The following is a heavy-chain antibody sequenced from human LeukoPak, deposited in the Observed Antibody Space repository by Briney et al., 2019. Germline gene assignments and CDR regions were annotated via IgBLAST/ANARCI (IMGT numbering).Heavy chain of an antibody. CDR3: ARVAQVGSGSYSFDP. Sequence: SETLSLTCTVSGGSISSSSYYWGWIRQPPGKGLEWIGSIYYSGSTYYNPSLKSRVTISVDTPKNQFSLKLSSVTAADTAVYYCARVAQVGSGSYSFDPWGQGTLVTVSS. CDR2: IYYSGST. D-gene: IGHD3-10*01. V-gene: IGHV4-39*07. J-gene: IGHJ5*02. CDR1: GGSISSSSYY.